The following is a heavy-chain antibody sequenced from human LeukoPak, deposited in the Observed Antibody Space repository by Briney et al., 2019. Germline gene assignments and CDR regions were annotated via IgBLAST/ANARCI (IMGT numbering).Heavy chain of an antibody. CDR1: GYSISSGYY. V-gene: IGHV4-38-2*02. J-gene: IGHJ4*02. Sequence: SETLSLTCTVSGYSISSGYYWGWIRQPPGKGLEWIGSIYHSGSTYYNPSLKSRVTISVDTSKNQFSLRLNSVTAADTAVYYCATHQWFASLHDYWGQGTLVTVSS. D-gene: IGHD3-10*01. CDR2: IYHSGST. CDR3: ATHQWFASLHDY.